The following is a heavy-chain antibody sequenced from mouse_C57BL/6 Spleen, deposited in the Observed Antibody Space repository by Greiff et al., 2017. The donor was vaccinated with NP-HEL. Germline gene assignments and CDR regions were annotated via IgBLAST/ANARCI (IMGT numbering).Heavy chain of an antibody. CDR1: GYTFTSYW. Sequence: VQLQQPGAELVKPGASVKLSCKASGYTFTSYWMQWVKQRPGQGLEWIGEIDPSDSYTNYNQKFKGKATLTVDTSSSTAYMQLSSLTSEDSAVYYCARGDGSSYYFDDWGQGTTLTVSS. J-gene: IGHJ2*01. CDR2: IDPSDSYT. V-gene: IGHV1-50*01. CDR3: ARGDGSSYYFDD. D-gene: IGHD1-1*01.